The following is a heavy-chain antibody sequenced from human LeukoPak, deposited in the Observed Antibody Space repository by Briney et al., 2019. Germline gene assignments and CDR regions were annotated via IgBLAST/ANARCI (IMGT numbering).Heavy chain of an antibody. CDR2: FDPEDGET. CDR1: GYTLTELS. Sequence: ASVKVSCKVSGYTLTELSMHWVRQAPGKGLVWMGGFDPEDGETIYAQKFQGRVTMTEDTSTDTAYMELSSLRSEDTAVYYCATPTAMVTSFDYWGQGTLVTVSS. CDR3: ATPTAMVTSFDY. V-gene: IGHV1-24*01. D-gene: IGHD5-18*01. J-gene: IGHJ4*02.